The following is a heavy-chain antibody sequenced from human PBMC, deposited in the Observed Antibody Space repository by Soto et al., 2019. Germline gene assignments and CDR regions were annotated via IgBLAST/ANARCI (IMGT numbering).Heavy chain of an antibody. CDR1: GYSFAGYW. V-gene: IGHV5-10-1*01. CDR2: IDPSDSQT. Sequence: GESLKISCKGSGYSFAGYWITWVRQKPGKGLEWMGRIDPSDSQTYYSPSFRGHVTISVTKSITTVFLQWSSLRASDTAMYYCARQIYGSDTGPNYQYYFDSWGQGTPVTVSS. J-gene: IGHJ4*02. D-gene: IGHD5-18*01. CDR3: ARQIYGSDTGPNYQYYFDS.